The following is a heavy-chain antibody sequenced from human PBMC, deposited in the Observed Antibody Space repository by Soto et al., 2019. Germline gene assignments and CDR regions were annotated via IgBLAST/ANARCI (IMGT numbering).Heavy chain of an antibody. J-gene: IGHJ6*02. D-gene: IGHD3-22*01. CDR1: GGSISCSSYY. V-gene: IGHV4-39*01. CDR2: IYYSGST. Sequence: SETLSLTCTVFGGSISCSSYYWRWIRQPPGKGLEWIGSIYYSGSTYYNPSLKSRVTISVDTSKNQFSLKLSSVTAADTAVYYCARQLVDYPYYYDSSGYVYYGMDVWGQGTTVTVS. CDR3: ARQLVDYPYYYDSSGYVYYGMDV.